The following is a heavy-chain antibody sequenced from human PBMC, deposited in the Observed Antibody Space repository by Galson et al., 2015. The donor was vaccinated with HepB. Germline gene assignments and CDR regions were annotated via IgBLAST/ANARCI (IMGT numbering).Heavy chain of an antibody. CDR2: IHNDGSTT. CDR3: ARDLKGSDWRNFDC. D-gene: IGHD6-19*01. J-gene: IGHJ4*02. V-gene: IGHV3-74*01. CDR1: GFTFSNYV. Sequence: SLRLPCAASGFTFSNYVMHWVRQAPGKGLVWVSRIHNDGSTTAYADSVKGRFTISRDNAKNTLFLQMNSLSAEDTAVYYCARDLKGSDWRNFDCWGQGILVTVSS.